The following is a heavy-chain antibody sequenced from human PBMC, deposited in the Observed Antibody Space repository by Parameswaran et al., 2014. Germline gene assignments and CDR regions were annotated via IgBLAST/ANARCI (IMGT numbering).Heavy chain of an antibody. D-gene: IGHD7-27*01. J-gene: IGHJ3*02. Sequence: PREGLEWMGIIYPGDSDTRYSPSFQGQVTISADKSISTAYLQWSSLKASDTAMYYCARSNWGSADAFDIWGQGTMVTVSS. V-gene: IGHV5-51*01. CDR3: ARSNWGSADAFDI. CDR2: IYPGDSDT.